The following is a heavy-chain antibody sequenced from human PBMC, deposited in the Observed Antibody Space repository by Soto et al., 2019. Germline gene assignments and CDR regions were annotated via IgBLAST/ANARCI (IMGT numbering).Heavy chain of an antibody. CDR2: ISGSGFKK. V-gene: IGHV3-23*01. D-gene: IGHD1-26*01. J-gene: IGHJ5*02. CDR1: GFIFENFG. CDR3: AKNQGVELVPLATVDWFDP. Sequence: LRLSCAASGFIFENFGMSWVRQAPGKGLEWISSISGSGFKKYYADSVKGRFTISRDNPKSTVYLELNNLSAEDTAVYHCAKNQGVELVPLATVDWFDPWGQGSVVTVSS.